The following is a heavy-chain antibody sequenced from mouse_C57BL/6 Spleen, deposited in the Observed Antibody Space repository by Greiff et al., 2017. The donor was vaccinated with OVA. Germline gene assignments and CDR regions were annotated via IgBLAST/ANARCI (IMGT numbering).Heavy chain of an antibody. CDR2: ISSGSSTI. CDR3: ARHYSKGYFDV. CDR1: GFTFSDYG. J-gene: IGHJ1*03. Sequence: DVHLVESGGGLVKPGGSLKLSCAASGFTFSDYGMHWVRQAPEKGLEWVAYISSGSSTIYYADTVKGRFTISRDNAKNTLFLQMTSLRSEDTAMYYCARHYSKGYFDVWGTGTTVTVSS. V-gene: IGHV5-17*01. D-gene: IGHD2-5*01.